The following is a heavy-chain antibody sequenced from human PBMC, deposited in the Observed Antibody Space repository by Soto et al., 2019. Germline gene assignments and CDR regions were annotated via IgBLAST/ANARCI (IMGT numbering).Heavy chain of an antibody. CDR1: GFTFSGSA. CDR3: TSPEQKSSFYYYDSSGYYWDDAFDI. CDR2: IRSKANSYAT. Sequence: GGSLRLSCAASGFTFSGSAMHWVRQASGKGLEWVGRIRSKANSYATAYAASVKGRFTISRDDSKNTAYLQMNSLKTEDTAVYYCTSPEQKSSFYYYDSSGYYWDDAFDIWGQGTMVTVSS. V-gene: IGHV3-73*01. J-gene: IGHJ3*02. D-gene: IGHD3-22*01.